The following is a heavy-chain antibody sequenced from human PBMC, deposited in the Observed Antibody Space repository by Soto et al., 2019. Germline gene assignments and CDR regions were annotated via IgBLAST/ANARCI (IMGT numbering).Heavy chain of an antibody. CDR3: ARSAGLLWFGESSSHGLDV. D-gene: IGHD3-10*01. CDR2: ISHDGSDE. Sequence: QVQLFESGGGVGQPGRSLRLSCAASGFAFSNYAFHWVRQAPGRGLEWVAVISHDGSDEFYAGSVKGRFIVSRDNSKSTVSLHMNSLSGEDTGIYFCARSAGLLWFGESSSHGLDVWGQGTTVAVSS. CDR1: GFAFSNYA. V-gene: IGHV3-30-3*01. J-gene: IGHJ6*01.